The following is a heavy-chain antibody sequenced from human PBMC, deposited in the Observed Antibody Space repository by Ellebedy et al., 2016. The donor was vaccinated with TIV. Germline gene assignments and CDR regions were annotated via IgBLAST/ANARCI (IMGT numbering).Heavy chain of an antibody. CDR2: IAYDGSNS. J-gene: IGHJ4*02. Sequence: GGSLRLSXEASGFTFRTYGMHWVRQAPGKGLEWVAGIAYDGSNSYYADSVKGRFTISRDNSKNTLYLQMNGLRAEDTAIYYCASGRERLFESFDYWGQGTRVAVSS. V-gene: IGHV3-33*05. D-gene: IGHD4/OR15-4a*01. CDR1: GFTFRTYG. CDR3: ASGRERLFESFDY.